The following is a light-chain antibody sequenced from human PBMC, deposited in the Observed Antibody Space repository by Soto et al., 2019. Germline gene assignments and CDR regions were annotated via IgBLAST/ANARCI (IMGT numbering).Light chain of an antibody. Sequence: IFMSPSQSSRSASICHSVTITSRASLAICDHVAWFQRKPGQAPKVLIYGASTRESGVPARFSGSGSGTEFTLTISNFQPEDFAVYYCQQNINWLQTFGRGTKVDIK. J-gene: IGKJ4*01. CDR1: LAICDH. CDR2: GAS. CDR3: QQNINWLQT. V-gene: IGKV1-NL1*01.